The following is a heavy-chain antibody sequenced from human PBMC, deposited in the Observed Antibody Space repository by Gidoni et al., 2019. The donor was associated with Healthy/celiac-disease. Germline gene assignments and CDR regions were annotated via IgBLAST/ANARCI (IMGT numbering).Heavy chain of an antibody. CDR3: AKDFFSGGTWIQLWFPFDY. V-gene: IGHV3-23*04. J-gene: IGHJ4*02. Sequence: EVQLVESGGGLVQPGGSLRLSCAASGFTFSSYAMSWVRQAPGKGLEWVSAISGSGGSTYYADSVKGRFTISRDNSKNTLYLQMNSLRAEDTAVYYCAKDFFSGGTWIQLWFPFDYWGQGTLVTVSS. CDR1: GFTFSSYA. D-gene: IGHD5-18*01. CDR2: ISGSGGST.